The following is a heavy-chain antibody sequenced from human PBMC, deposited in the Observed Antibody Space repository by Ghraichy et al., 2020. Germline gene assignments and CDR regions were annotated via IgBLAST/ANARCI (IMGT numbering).Heavy chain of an antibody. V-gene: IGHV4-59*01. D-gene: IGHD2-8*01. CDR1: GGSISPYY. CDR2: IYYTGNS. Sequence: SQTLSLTSTVSGGSISPYYWSWLRQSPGKGLEWLGYIYYTGNSIYNPSLKSRATISLDTSKNHFSLKLNFVTAADTAVYYCARGGGYCTNGICSKTPENYGMDVWGQGTTVTVSS. CDR3: ARGGGYCTNGICSKTPENYGMDV. J-gene: IGHJ6*02.